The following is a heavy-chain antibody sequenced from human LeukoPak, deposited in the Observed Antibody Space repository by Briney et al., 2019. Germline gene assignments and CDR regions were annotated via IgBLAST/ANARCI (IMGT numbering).Heavy chain of an antibody. CDR1: GGSISSYY. J-gene: IGHJ3*02. Sequence: SETLSLTCTVSGGSISSYYWSWIRQPPGKGLEWIGYIYYSGSTNYNPSLKSRVTILVDTSKNQFSLKLSSVTAADTAVYYCARLSSPLDAFDIWGQGTMVTVSS. CDR3: ARLSSPLDAFDI. V-gene: IGHV4-59*08. CDR2: IYYSGST. D-gene: IGHD3-10*01.